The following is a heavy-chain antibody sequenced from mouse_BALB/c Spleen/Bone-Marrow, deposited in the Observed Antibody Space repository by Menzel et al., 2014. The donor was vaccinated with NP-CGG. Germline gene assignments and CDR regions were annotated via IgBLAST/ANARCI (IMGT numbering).Heavy chain of an antibody. V-gene: IGHV7-1*02. D-gene: IGHD2-10*02. CDR1: GFTFSDFY. CDR3: ARDVGYGNYFVY. Sequence: VQLVESGGGLVQPGDSLRLSCATSGFTFSDFYMEWVRQPPGKRLEWIAASRNKAKHYTTEYSASVKGRFIVSRDTSQSILYLQMNALRAEDTAIYYCARDVGYGNYFVYWGQGTLVTVSA. J-gene: IGHJ3*01. CDR2: SRNKAKHYTT.